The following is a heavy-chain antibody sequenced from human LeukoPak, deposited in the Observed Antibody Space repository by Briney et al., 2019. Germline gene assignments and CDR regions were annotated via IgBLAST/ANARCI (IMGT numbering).Heavy chain of an antibody. V-gene: IGHV3-21*01. J-gene: IGHJ4*02. CDR2: ISSSSSYI. D-gene: IGHD3-22*01. CDR3: ARGGVGDSSGYYYGADY. Sequence: GGSLRLSCAAFGFTFSSYSMNWVRQAPGKGLGWVSSISSSSSYIYYADSVKGRFTISRDNAKNSLYLQMNSLRAEDTAVYYCARGGVGDSSGYYYGADYWGQGTLVTVSS. CDR1: GFTFSSYS.